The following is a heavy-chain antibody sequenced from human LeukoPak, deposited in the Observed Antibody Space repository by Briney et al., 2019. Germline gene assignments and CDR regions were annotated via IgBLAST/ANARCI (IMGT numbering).Heavy chain of an antibody. Sequence: PSGTLSLTCTVAGGSISRYYWSWIRQPAGKGLEWIGRIYASGSTNYNPSLKSRVTMSVDTSKNQFSQKLSSVTAADTAVYYCAREGGGNYFDYWGQGSLVTVSS. V-gene: IGHV4-4*07. CDR2: IYASGST. D-gene: IGHD3-16*01. J-gene: IGHJ4*02. CDR3: AREGGGNYFDY. CDR1: GGSISRYY.